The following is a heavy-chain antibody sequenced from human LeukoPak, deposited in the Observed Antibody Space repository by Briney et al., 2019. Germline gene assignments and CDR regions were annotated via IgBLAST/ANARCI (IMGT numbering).Heavy chain of an antibody. CDR2: IYNSETI. J-gene: IGHJ4*02. V-gene: IGHV4-59*01. CDR3: ASGGRGLQIDY. D-gene: IGHD5-24*01. Sequence: SETLSLTCTVSGGSINSYYWSWIRQPPGKGLEWIGYIYNSETINYNPSLTSRVTISLDTSKNQVSLKLTSVTAADTAVYYCASGGRGLQIDYWGQGTLVTVSS. CDR1: GGSINSYY.